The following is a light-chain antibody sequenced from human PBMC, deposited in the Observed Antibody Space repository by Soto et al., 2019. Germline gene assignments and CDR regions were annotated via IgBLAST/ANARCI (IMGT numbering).Light chain of an antibody. V-gene: IGLV4-60*02. CDR1: SGHSSYI. J-gene: IGLJ2*01. CDR2: LEGSGSY. CDR3: ETWDINTHVV. Sequence: QLVLTQSSSASASLGSSVKLTCTLSSGHSSYIIAWHQQQPGKAPRYLMKLEGSGSYNKRSGVPDRFSGSSSGADRYLTISNLLFEDEADYYCETWDINTHVVFGGGTKLTVL.